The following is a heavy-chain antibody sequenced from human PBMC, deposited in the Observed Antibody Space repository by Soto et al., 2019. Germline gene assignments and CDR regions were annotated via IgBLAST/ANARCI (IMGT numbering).Heavy chain of an antibody. J-gene: IGHJ5*02. CDR1: GFTFSSYA. Sequence: GGSLRLSCAASGFTFSSYAMSWVRQAPGKGLEWVSAISGSGGSTYYADSVKGRFTISRDNSKNTLYLQMNSLRAEDTAVYYCAKDPTVPYWNYPVGWFDPWGQGTLVTVSS. V-gene: IGHV3-23*01. CDR3: AKDPTVPYWNYPVGWFDP. CDR2: ISGSGGST. D-gene: IGHD1-7*01.